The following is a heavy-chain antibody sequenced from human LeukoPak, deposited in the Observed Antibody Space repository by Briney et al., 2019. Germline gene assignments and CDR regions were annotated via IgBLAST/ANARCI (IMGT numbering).Heavy chain of an antibody. CDR2: VRFDGSDK. J-gene: IGHJ3*02. CDR1: GFTFRSHD. Sequence: VGSLRLSCAASGFTFRSHDMHWVRQAPGKGLEWVTFVRFDGSDKNYADSVKGRFTISRDNSKNTLSLQMISLRAEDTAVYYCAKSLYPDAFDIWGQGTMVTVS. CDR3: AKSLYPDAFDI. V-gene: IGHV3-30*02. D-gene: IGHD2-8*01.